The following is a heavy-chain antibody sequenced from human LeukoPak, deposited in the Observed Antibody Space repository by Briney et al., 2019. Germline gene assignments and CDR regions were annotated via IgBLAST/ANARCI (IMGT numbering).Heavy chain of an antibody. CDR3: ARGGRATVITY. CDR2: VYYSGST. V-gene: IGHV4-59*01. Sequence: SETLSLTRTVSGGSISRYYWRWIRQPPGKGLEGVGYVYYSGSTKYNPSLPSRVSISVDTSKNPFSLKLSSVPAADTAVYYCARGGRATVITYWGQGTLVTVSS. D-gene: IGHD4-11*01. CDR1: GGSISRYY. J-gene: IGHJ4*02.